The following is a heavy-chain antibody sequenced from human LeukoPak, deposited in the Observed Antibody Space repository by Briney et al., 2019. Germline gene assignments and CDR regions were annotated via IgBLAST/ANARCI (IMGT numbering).Heavy chain of an antibody. Sequence: PSETLSLTCTVSGGSISSYFWSRIRQPPGKGLEWIGYISYRGNTNYNPSLKSRVTLSVDTSKNHFSLKLNSVTAADTAVYYCARLASDSNDYWGQGTLVTVSS. CDR3: ARLASDSNDY. J-gene: IGHJ4*02. V-gene: IGHV4-59*08. D-gene: IGHD2-21*02. CDR2: ISYRGNT. CDR1: GGSISSYF.